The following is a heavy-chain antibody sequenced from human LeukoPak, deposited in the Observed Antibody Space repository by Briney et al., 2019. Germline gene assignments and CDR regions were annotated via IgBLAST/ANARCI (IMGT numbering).Heavy chain of an antibody. J-gene: IGHJ4*02. CDR2: ISGSGGST. Sequence: AGGSLRLSCAASGFTFSSYAMSWVRQAPGKGLEWVSAISGSGGSTYYADSVKGRFTISRDNSKNTLYLQMNSLRAEDTAVYYCAKAHCSSTSCYFDYWGQGTLVTVSS. D-gene: IGHD2-2*01. CDR3: AKAHCSSTSCYFDY. CDR1: GFTFSSYA. V-gene: IGHV3-23*01.